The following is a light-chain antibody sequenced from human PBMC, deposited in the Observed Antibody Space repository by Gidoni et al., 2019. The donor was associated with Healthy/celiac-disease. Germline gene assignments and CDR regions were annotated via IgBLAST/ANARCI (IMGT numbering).Light chain of an antibody. CDR2: VAS. CDR1: QSVSSSY. V-gene: IGKV3-20*01. CDR3: QQYGSSQT. J-gene: IGKJ1*01. Sequence: DIVLTQSPGTLSLSPGESATLSCRASQSVSSSYLAWYQQKPGPAPRLLIYVASSRATGIPDRFSGSGSGTDFTLTISRLEPEDFAVYYCQQYGSSQTFGQGTKVEIK.